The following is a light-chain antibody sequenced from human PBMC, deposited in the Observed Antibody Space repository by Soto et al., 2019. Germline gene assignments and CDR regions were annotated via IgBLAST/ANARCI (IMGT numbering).Light chain of an antibody. J-gene: IGKJ4*01. CDR3: QKYKSATLT. CDR1: QSISNY. CDR2: AAS. Sequence: DIQMTQSPSSLSASVGDRATITCRASQSISNYLAWYQQKPGKVPTLLIYAASTLQSGVPSRFSGSGSGTDFTLTISSVQPEDVATYYCQKYKSATLTFGAGTKVEIK. V-gene: IGKV1-27*01.